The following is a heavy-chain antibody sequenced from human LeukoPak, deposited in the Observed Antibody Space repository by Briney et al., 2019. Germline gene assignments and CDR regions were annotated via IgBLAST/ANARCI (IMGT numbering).Heavy chain of an antibody. V-gene: IGHV3-30-3*01. Sequence: PGGSLRLSCSASGIIFDSHALHWVRQPPPKGLEWVAVISYDGRYENYAESVRGRFTISRDNSRKTLYLQMNRLRDEDTAVSYCEREVTVTGPNRKFDYWGQGSQVTVTS. CDR1: GIIFDSHA. CDR2: ISYDGRYE. D-gene: IGHD3-9*01. J-gene: IGHJ4*02. CDR3: EREVTVTGPNRKFDY.